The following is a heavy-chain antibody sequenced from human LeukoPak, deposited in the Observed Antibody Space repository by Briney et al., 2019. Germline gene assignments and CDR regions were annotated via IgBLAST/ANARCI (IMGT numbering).Heavy chain of an antibody. CDR3: ARHGERGYSYGHDY. J-gene: IGHJ4*02. CDR1: GGSFRGYY. Sequence: KASETLSLTCAVYGGSFRGYYWSWIRQPPGKGLEWIGEINHSGSTNYNPSLKSRVTISVDTSKNQFSLKLSSVTAADTAVYYCARHGERGYSYGHDYWGQGTLVTVSS. V-gene: IGHV4-34*01. D-gene: IGHD5-18*01. CDR2: INHSGST.